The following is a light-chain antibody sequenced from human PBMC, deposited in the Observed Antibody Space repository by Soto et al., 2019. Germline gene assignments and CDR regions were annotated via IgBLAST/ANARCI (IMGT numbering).Light chain of an antibody. CDR2: AAS. CDR1: QSISNY. CDR3: QQFNYWLPIT. J-gene: IGKJ5*01. V-gene: IGKV1-39*01. Sequence: DIQMTQSPSSLSASVGDRVTITCRASQSISNYLNWYQQKPGKAPKLLIYAASSLQSGVPSRFSASGSGTEFTLTISSLQSEDFAVYYCQQFNYWLPITFGQGTLLE.